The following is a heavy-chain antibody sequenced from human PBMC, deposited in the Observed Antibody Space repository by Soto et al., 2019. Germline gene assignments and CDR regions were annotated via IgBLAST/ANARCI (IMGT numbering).Heavy chain of an antibody. V-gene: IGHV4-34*01. CDR1: VVSFSGYY. CDR2: INHSGST. CDR3: ARLYCSGGSCYFWSYYYYGMEV. J-gene: IGHJ6*01. D-gene: IGHD2-15*01. Sequence: SETLSLTCAFYVVSFSGYYWSCIRHPPGKWLEWIGEINHSGSTNYNPSLKSRVTISVDTSKNQFSLKLSSVTAADTAVYYCARLYCSGGSCYFWSYYYYGMEVWGQGTTVTVSS.